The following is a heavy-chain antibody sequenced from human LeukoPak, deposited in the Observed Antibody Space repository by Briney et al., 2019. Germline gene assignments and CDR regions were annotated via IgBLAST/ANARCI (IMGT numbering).Heavy chain of an antibody. CDR1: GGSISSGGYS. CDR2: IYHSGST. J-gene: IGHJ5*02. V-gene: IGHV4-30-2*01. D-gene: IGHD5-18*01. CDR3: ARVGKGSYGYKVTASWFDP. Sequence: SETLSLTCAVSGGSISSGGYSWSWIRQPPGKGLEWIGYIYHSGSTYYNPSLKSRVTISVDRSKNQFSLKLSSVTAADTAVYYCARVGKGSYGYKVTASWFDPWGQGTLVTVSS.